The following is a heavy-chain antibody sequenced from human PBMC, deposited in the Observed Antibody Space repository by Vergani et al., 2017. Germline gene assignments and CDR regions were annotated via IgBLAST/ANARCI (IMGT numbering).Heavy chain of an antibody. CDR3: ASEGSYRSNFDY. V-gene: IGHV3-21*01. J-gene: IGHJ4*02. Sequence: EVQLVESGGGLVKPGGSLRLSCAASGFTFSSYSMNWVRQAPGKGLEWVSSISSSSSYIYYADSVKGRFTISRDNAKNSLYLQMNSLRAEDTAVYYCASEGSYRSNFDYWGQGTLVTVSS. CDR2: ISSSSSYI. CDR1: GFTFSSYS. D-gene: IGHD3-16*02.